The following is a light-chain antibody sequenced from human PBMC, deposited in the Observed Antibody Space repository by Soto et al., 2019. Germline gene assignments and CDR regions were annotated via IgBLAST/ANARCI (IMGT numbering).Light chain of an antibody. V-gene: IGKV3-20*01. J-gene: IGKJ1*01. CDR3: HQYGSSPAT. CDR1: QSVSINY. CDR2: GAS. Sequence: EIVLTQSPGTLSLSPGERATLSCRASQSVSINYLAWYQQKYGQAPRLLIYGASSRATGIPDRFSGSGSGTDFPLTISRLEPEDFEIYYCHQYGSSPATFGQGTMVDIK.